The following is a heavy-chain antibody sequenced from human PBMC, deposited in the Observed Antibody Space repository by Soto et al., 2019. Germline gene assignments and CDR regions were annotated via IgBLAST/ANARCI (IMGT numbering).Heavy chain of an antibody. CDR2: TYYRSKWYN. J-gene: IGHJ4*02. V-gene: IGHV6-1*01. Sequence: PSQTLSLTCAISGDSVSSNSAALNWIRQSPSRGLEWLGRTYYRSKWYNDYAVSVKSRIAISPDTSKNQFSLQLNSVTPEDTAVYFCARDGGRYFFDKWGQGTMLTVSS. CDR3: ARDGGRYFFDK. CDR1: GDSVSSNSAA. D-gene: IGHD2-15*01.